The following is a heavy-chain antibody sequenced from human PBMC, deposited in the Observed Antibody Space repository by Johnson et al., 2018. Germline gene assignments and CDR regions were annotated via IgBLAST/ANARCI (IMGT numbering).Heavy chain of an antibody. D-gene: IGHD6-13*01. J-gene: IGHJ1*01. CDR3: ARDASSYSSSWPEYFQH. Sequence: QVQLVQSGGGVVQPGRSLRLSCAASGFTFSSYAMHWVRQAPGKGLEWVAVISYDGSNKYYADSVKGRFTSSRDNSKNSLYLQMNSLRAEDTAVYYCARDASSYSSSWPEYFQHWGQGTLVTVSS. CDR2: ISYDGSNK. CDR1: GFTFSSYA. V-gene: IGHV3-30-3*01.